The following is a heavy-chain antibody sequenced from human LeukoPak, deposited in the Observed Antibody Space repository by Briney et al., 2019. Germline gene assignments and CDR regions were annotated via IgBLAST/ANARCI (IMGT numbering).Heavy chain of an antibody. J-gene: IGHJ4*02. Sequence: GGSLRLSCAASGFTFSVYAMSWVRQAPGKGLEWVSAISGSGGTAYYADSVKGRFTISRDNSKNTLYLQMNSLRAEDTAVYYCAKKGYYDGSGYYMYYFDHWGQGTLVTVSS. CDR2: ISGSGGTA. D-gene: IGHD3-22*01. V-gene: IGHV3-23*01. CDR1: GFTFSVYA. CDR3: AKKGYYDGSGYYMYYFDH.